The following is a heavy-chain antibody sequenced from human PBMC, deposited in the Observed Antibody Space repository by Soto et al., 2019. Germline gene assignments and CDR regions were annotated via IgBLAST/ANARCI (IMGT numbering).Heavy chain of an antibody. CDR3: AKAARYSSGPDAFDI. CDR2: ISWNSGGI. V-gene: IGHV3-9*01. CDR1: GFTFDDYA. J-gene: IGHJ3*02. D-gene: IGHD6-19*01. Sequence: GGSLRLSCAASGFTFDDYAMHWVRQAPGKGLEWVSGISWNSGGIGYADSVKGRFTISRDNAKNSLYLQMSSLRAEDTALYYCAKAARYSSGPDAFDIWGQGTMVTVSS.